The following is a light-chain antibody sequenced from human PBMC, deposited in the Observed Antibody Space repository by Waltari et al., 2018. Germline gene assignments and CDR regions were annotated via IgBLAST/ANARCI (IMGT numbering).Light chain of an antibody. CDR2: GAS. CDR3: QQYDNWPRT. CDR1: QIFGSH. V-gene: IGKV3-15*01. Sequence: EIVMTQSPATLSVSPGERATLSCRASQIFGSHLAWYQQTPGQGPRPLINGASTRATGIPARFSGRGSGTEFTLTISSLQSEDFAVYFCQQYDNWPRTFGQGTKVEI. J-gene: IGKJ1*01.